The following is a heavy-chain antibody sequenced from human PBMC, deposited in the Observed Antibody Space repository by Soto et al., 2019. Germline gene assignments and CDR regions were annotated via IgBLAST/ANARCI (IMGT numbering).Heavy chain of an antibody. CDR2: ISYDGSNK. V-gene: IGHV3-30*18. D-gene: IGHD3-9*01. CDR1: GFTFSSYG. J-gene: IGHJ4*02. CDR3: AKLTGSELFDY. Sequence: PGGSLRLSCAASGFTFSSYGMHWVRQAPGKGLEWVAVISYDGSNKYYADSVKGRFTISRDNSKNTLYLQMNSLRAEDTAVYYCAKLTGSELFDYWGQGTLVTVSS.